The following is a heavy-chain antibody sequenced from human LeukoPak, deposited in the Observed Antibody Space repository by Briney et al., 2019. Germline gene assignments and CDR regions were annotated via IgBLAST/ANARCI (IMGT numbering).Heavy chain of an antibody. CDR1: GFTFSSYW. D-gene: IGHD3-16*01. J-gene: IGHJ4*02. CDR3: AKSEGGIVDLLDY. Sequence: GGSLRLSCVASGFTFSSYWMHWVREDPRKGLVWVSRINGDGRNLNYADSVRGRFTISRDNSKNTLYLQMNSLRAEDTAVYYCAKSEGGIVDLLDYWGQGTLVTVSS. V-gene: IGHV3-74*01. CDR2: INGDGRNL.